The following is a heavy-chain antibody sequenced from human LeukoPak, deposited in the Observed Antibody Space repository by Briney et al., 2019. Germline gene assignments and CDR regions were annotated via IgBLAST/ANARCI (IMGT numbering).Heavy chain of an antibody. Sequence: GGSLRLSCAASGFTFSSYSMNWVRQAPGKGLEWVSYISSSSSTIYYADSVKGRFTISRDNAKNSLYLQMNSLRAGDTAVYYCARDDEAIGYYFDYWGQGTLVTVSS. J-gene: IGHJ4*02. V-gene: IGHV3-48*04. D-gene: IGHD2-2*02. CDR3: ARDDEAIGYYFDY. CDR2: ISSSSSTI. CDR1: GFTFSSYS.